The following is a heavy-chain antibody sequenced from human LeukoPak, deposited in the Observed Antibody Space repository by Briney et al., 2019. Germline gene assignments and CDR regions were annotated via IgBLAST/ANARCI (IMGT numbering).Heavy chain of an antibody. V-gene: IGHV1-18*01. CDR3: ARGGSMSPCCMDV. CDR2: ISAYNGNT. Sequence: ASVKVSCKTSGYSENFYGITWVRQVAGQGLEWMGWISAYNGNTNYGQKFQGRVTRTTDTSTSTAYMELRSLRSDDTAVYYCARGGSMSPCCMDVWGKGTTVTAST. CDR1: GYSENFYG. D-gene: IGHD3-16*01. J-gene: IGHJ6*04.